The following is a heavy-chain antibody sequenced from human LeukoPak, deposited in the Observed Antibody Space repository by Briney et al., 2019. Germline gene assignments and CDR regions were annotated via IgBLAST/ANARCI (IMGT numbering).Heavy chain of an antibody. J-gene: IGHJ4*02. CDR1: GFTFTSCG. CDR2: ISYDGSNK. CDR3: AKDSMPHRGHRYGVDY. V-gene: IGHV3-30*18. Sequence: GRSQRLSSAATGFTFTSCGMCCIRQAPSEGPACAAVISYDGSNKYYADSVKGRFTISRDNSKNTLYLQMNSLRAEDTAVYYCAKDSMPHRGHRYGVDYWGQGTLVTASS. D-gene: IGHD5-18*01.